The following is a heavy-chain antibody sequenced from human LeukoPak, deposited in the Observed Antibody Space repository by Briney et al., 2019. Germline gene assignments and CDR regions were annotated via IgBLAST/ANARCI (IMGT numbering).Heavy chain of an antibody. V-gene: IGHV1-2*02. Sequence: GASVKVSCKASGYTFTDYYTHWVRQAHGQGPEWMGWINPNTGGTNYAQKFQGRVTMTRDTSISTAYMELSSLRSDDTALYYCARGREVAGTVSYWGQGTLVTVSS. CDR1: GYTFTDYY. CDR2: INPNTGGT. CDR3: ARGREVAGTVSY. D-gene: IGHD6-19*01. J-gene: IGHJ4*02.